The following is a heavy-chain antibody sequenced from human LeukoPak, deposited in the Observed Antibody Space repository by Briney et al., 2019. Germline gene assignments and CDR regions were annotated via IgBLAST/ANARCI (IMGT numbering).Heavy chain of an antibody. V-gene: IGHV1-69*06. D-gene: IGHD6-6*01. CDR1: GGTFSSYA. CDR2: IIPIFGTA. J-gene: IGHJ5*02. Sequence: SVTVSCKASGGTFSSYAISWVRQAPGQGLEWMGGIIPIFGTANYAQKFQGRVTITADKSTSTAYMELSSLRSEDTAVYYCARASSAEQLVTAWGQGTLVTVSS. CDR3: ARASSAEQLVTA.